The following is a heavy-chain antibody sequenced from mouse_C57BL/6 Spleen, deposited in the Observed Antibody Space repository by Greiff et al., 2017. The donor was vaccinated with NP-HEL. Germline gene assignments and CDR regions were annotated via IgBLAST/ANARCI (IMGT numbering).Heavy chain of an antibody. Sequence: EVKLQESGPELVKPGASVKIPCKASGYTFTDYNMDWVKQSHGKSLEWIGDINPNNGGTIYNQKFKGKATLTVDKSSSTAYMELRSLTSEDTAVYYCARSPLITTVVATDAMDYWGQGTSVTVSS. CDR3: ARSPLITTVVATDAMDY. CDR2: INPNNGGT. J-gene: IGHJ4*01. CDR1: GYTFTDYN. D-gene: IGHD1-1*01. V-gene: IGHV1-18*01.